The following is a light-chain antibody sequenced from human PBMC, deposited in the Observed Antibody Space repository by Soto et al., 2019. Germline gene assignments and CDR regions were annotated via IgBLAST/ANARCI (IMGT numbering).Light chain of an antibody. CDR3: QQFSGSPFT. CDR2: STS. V-gene: IGKV3-20*01. CDR1: QIVGRKF. Sequence: EIVLTQSPGTLPLSPGDRVTLSCRANQIVGRKFLAWYQQKRGQAPRLLIYSTSTRATGTPDRFSGSGSGTEFNLTITRLEPEDFAVYYCQQFSGSPFTFGPGNKVDFK. J-gene: IGKJ3*01.